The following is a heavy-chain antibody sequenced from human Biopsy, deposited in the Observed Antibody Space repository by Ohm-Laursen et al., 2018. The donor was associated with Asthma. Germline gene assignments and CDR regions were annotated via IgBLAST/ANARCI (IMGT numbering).Heavy chain of an antibody. CDR3: ARHWSGNGWADVHNWFDP. J-gene: IGHJ5*02. D-gene: IGHD6-19*01. CDR2: VYYSGDS. Sequence: SQTLSLTCTVSGASMTTSNFWAWIRQPPGRGLEWLGSVYYSGDSFYSTSLMSRLTMSVDTSRSQFSLRLTSVTAADTGVYYCARHWSGNGWADVHNWFDPWGPGTLVTVSS. V-gene: IGHV4-39*01. CDR1: GASMTTSNF.